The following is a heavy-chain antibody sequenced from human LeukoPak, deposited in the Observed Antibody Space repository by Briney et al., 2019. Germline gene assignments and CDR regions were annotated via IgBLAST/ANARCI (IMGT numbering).Heavy chain of an antibody. V-gene: IGHV4-39*01. D-gene: IGHD6-19*01. CDR3: ARRVVAGTTVDF. Sequence: SETLSLTCTVSGGSISSPNSYWSWIRQPPGKGLEWIGSIFYDGTTYYNPSLKSRVTISVDTSKSQFSLTLRSVTAADTAVYYCARRVVAGTTVDFWGQGNLVTVSS. CDR2: IFYDGTT. CDR1: GGSISSPNSY. J-gene: IGHJ4*02.